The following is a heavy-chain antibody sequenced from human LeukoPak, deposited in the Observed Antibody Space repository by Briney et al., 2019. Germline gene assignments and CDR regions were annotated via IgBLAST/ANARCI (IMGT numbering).Heavy chain of an antibody. CDR2: INHSGST. V-gene: IGHV4-34*01. Sequence: SETLSLTCAVYGGTFSGYYWSWIRQPPGKGLEWIGEINHSGSTKYNPSLKSRVTISVDTSKNQLSLKLSSVTAADTAMYYCARLAWSSGWHKNYYYYYYMDVWGKGTTVTISS. CDR1: GGTFSGYY. CDR3: ARLAWSSGWHKNYYYYYYMDV. J-gene: IGHJ6*03. D-gene: IGHD6-19*01.